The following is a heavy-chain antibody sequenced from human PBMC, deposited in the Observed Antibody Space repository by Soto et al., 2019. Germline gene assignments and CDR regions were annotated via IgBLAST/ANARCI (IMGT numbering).Heavy chain of an antibody. Sequence: ETLSLTCTVSGDSVSSDSYYWSWIRQPPGKTLEWIGYIYHSGSTSYNPSLQSRVTMSIDTSKNQFSLNLTSVTAADTAIYYCAREGGVLRMSNWLDPWGQGTLVTVSS. D-gene: IGHD3-3*01. V-gene: IGHV4-61*01. CDR2: IYHSGST. J-gene: IGHJ5*02. CDR3: AREGGVLRMSNWLDP. CDR1: GDSVSSDSYY.